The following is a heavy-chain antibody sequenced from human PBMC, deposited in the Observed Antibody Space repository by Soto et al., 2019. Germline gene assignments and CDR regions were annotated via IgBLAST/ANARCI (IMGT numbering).Heavy chain of an antibody. J-gene: IGHJ6*03. CDR2: INSDGSST. D-gene: IGHD6-6*01. Sequence: CERLTVAASEFTYSSCWILRESQAPGKGLVWVSRINSDGSSTSYADSVKGRFTISRDNAKNTLYLQMNSLRAEDTAVYYCARDEGQLVFPGYYYYMDVWGKGTTVTVSS. CDR1: EFTYSSCW. CDR3: ARDEGQLVFPGYYYYMDV. V-gene: IGHV3-74*01.